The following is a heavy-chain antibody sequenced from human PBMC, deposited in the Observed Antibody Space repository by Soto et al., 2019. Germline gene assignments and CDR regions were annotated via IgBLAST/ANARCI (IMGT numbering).Heavy chain of an antibody. CDR2: IDPSDSYT. CDR3: ARHMGYYDFWSGNWFDP. D-gene: IGHD3-3*01. CDR1: GYSFTSYW. Sequence: GESLKICCKGSGYSFTSYWIGWVRQMPGKGLEWMGRIDPSDSYTNYSPSFQGHVTISADKSISTAYLQWSSLKASDTAMYYCARHMGYYDFWSGNWFDPWGQGXLVTVYS. V-gene: IGHV5-10-1*01. J-gene: IGHJ5*02.